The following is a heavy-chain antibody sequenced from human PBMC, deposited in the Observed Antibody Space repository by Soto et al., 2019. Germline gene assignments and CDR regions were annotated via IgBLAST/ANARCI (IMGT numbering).Heavy chain of an antibody. CDR3: ARDPPAPRRPKLYGDYVPFDY. CDR2: ISAYNGNT. CDR1: GYTFTSYG. D-gene: IGHD4-17*01. J-gene: IGHJ4*02. V-gene: IGHV1-18*04. Sequence: ASVKVSCKASGYTFTSYGISWVRQAPGQGLEWMGWISAYNGNTNYAQKLQGRVTMTTDTSASTAYMELRSLRSDDTAVYYCARDPPAPRRPKLYGDYVPFDYWGQGTLVTVSS.